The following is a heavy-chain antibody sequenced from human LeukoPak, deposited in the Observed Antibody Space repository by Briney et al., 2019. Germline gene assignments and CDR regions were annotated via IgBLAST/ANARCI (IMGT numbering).Heavy chain of an antibody. J-gene: IGHJ4*02. D-gene: IGHD6-19*01. V-gene: IGHV3-23*01. Sequence: GGSLRLSCAASGFTFSSYAMSWVRQAPGKGLEWVSAISGSGGSTYYADSVKGRFTISRDNSKNSLYLQMNSLRAEDTAVYYCAKDSRSGSGRLDYWGQGTLVTVSS. CDR1: GFTFSSYA. CDR2: ISGSGGST. CDR3: AKDSRSGSGRLDY.